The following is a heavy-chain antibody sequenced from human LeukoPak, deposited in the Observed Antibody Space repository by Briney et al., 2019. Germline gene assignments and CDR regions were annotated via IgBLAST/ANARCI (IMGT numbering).Heavy chain of an antibody. Sequence: GGSLRLSCAASGFTFSSYDMHWVRQATGEGLEWVSAIGTAGDTYYPDSVKGRFTISRENAKNSLYLQMNGLRAGDTAVYYCARADVDTEGFDIWGQGTMVTVSS. V-gene: IGHV3-13*01. CDR3: ARADVDTEGFDI. CDR2: IGTAGDT. CDR1: GFTFSSYD. D-gene: IGHD5-18*01. J-gene: IGHJ3*02.